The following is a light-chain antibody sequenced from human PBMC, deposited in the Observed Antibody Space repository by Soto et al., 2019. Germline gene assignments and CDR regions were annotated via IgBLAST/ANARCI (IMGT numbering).Light chain of an antibody. J-gene: IGLJ3*02. Sequence: QSALTQPASVSGSPGQSITISCSGTSRDVGGNNYVSWYQQHPGAAPKLIIYEVSYRPSGISNRFSGSKSGNTAALTISGLQPEDEAGYYCSSYTNTFTLVFGGGTKLTVL. V-gene: IGLV2-14*01. CDR1: SRDVGGNNY. CDR2: EVS. CDR3: SSYTNTFTLV.